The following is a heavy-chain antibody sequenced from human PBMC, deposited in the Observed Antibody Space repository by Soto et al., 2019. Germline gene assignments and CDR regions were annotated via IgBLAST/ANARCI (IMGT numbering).Heavy chain of an antibody. D-gene: IGHD3-22*01. Sequence: QVQLQESGPGLVKPSQTLSLTCTVSGGSISSGGYYWSWIRQHTGKCLEWIGYIYNSGSTYYNPSLKIRVTISVDTSNNQFSLKLSSVTAADTAVYYCASYYDSSGYSPYWGQGTLVTVSS. V-gene: IGHV4-31*03. CDR1: GGSISSGGYY. J-gene: IGHJ4*02. CDR2: IYNSGST. CDR3: ASYYDSSGYSPY.